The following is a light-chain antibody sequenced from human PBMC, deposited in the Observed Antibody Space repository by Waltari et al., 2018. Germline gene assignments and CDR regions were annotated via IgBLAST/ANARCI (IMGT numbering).Light chain of an antibody. CDR1: LSISSY. CDR3: QQGHSTPRT. J-gene: IGKJ1*01. CDR2: AAS. Sequence: DIQMTQSPSSLSASVGDRVTITCRASLSISSYLYWYQQKPEKAPQLLIYAASSLQSGVPSRFSGSGSGTDFTLTITSLQPEDFATYYCQQGHSTPRTFGQGTKVEIK. V-gene: IGKV1-39*01.